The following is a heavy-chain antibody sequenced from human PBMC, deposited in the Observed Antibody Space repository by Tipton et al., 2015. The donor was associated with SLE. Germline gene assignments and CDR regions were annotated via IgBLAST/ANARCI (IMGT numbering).Heavy chain of an antibody. CDR1: GDSISRYW. CDR3: P. D-gene: IGHD3-3*01. J-gene: IGHJ5*02. CDR2: MHYKGST. Sequence: GLVKPSETLSLTCTVSGDSISRYWWTWIRHPPGKGLVWIGNMHYKGSTNYRPSLKSRVSMSVDTFRNSFSLKCSREWYEAYVSWFDPWGQGTLVTVSS. V-gene: IGHV4-59*01.